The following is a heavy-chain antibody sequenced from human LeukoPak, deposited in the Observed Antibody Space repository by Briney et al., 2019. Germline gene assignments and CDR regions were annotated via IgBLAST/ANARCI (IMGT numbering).Heavy chain of an antibody. CDR3: ARQGQSPYHNFDY. D-gene: IGHD2-2*01. CDR2: IYYSGST. Sequence: SETLSLTCTVSGGSISSSSYYWGWIRQPPGKALEWIGSIYYSGSTYYNPSLKSRVTISVETSKNQFSLKLSSVTAADTAVYYCARQGQSPYHNFDYWGQGTLVTVSS. J-gene: IGHJ4*02. CDR1: GGSISSSSYY. V-gene: IGHV4-39*01.